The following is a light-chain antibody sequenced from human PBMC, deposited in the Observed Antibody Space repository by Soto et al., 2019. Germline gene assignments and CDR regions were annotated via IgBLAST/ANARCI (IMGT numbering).Light chain of an antibody. V-gene: IGKV1-39*01. CDR3: QQSYSTLAWT. CDR1: QSISSY. CDR2: AAS. J-gene: IGKJ1*01. Sequence: DIQMTQSPSSLSASVGDRVTITCRASQSISSYLNWYQQKPGKAPKLLIYAASSLQSGVPSRFSGSGSGTDFTLTISSLQPEEFATYYCQQSYSTLAWTFGQGTTVDIK.